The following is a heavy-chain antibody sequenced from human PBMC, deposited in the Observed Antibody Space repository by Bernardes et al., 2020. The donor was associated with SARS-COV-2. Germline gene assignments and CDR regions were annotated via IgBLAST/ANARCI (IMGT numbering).Heavy chain of an antibody. CDR3: VREEATLTGPFDH. CDR1: GFTFSNYW. Sequence: AGSLSLSCAASGFTFSNYWMHWVRQAPGKGLVWVSRINSDGSSPLNAASVNDRFSTSRDNAKNTLHLQINSLRPEDTAVYYCVREEATLTGPFDHWGQGILVTVSS. J-gene: IGHJ4*02. V-gene: IGHV3-74*01. D-gene: IGHD1-26*01. CDR2: INSDGSSP.